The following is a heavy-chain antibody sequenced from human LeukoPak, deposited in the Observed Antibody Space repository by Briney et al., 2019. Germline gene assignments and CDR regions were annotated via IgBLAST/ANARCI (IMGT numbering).Heavy chain of an antibody. D-gene: IGHD3-10*01. J-gene: IGHJ5*02. CDR1: GGSISSYY. CDR2: IYATGCT. V-gene: IGHV4-4*09. Sequence: SETLSLTCTVSGGSISSYYWSWIRQPPGKGLEWIGYIYATGCTNYNPSLKSRVTISVDTSKNQFSLNLRSVTAADTAVYYCARHGSVRSPLGPWGQGTLVTVSS. CDR3: ARHGSVRSPLGP.